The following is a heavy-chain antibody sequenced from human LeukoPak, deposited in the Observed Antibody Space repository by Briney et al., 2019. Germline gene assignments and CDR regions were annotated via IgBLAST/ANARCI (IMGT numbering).Heavy chain of an antibody. CDR1: GFTFSDYY. D-gene: IGHD3-9*01. J-gene: IGHJ6*03. Sequence: PGGSLRLSSTASGFTFSDYYMSWIRQAPGKGLEWVSYISSSGSTIYYADSVKGRFTISRDNAKNSLYLQMNSLRAEDTAVYYCARWDDNGGYYYYYMDVWGKGTTVTVSS. CDR3: ARWDDNGGYYYYYMDV. V-gene: IGHV3-11*04. CDR2: ISSSGSTI.